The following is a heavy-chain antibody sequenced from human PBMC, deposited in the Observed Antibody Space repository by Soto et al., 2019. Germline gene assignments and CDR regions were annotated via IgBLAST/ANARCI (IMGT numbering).Heavy chain of an antibody. D-gene: IGHD5-18*01. Sequence: QVQLVQSGAEVKKPGASVKISCKTSGYTFTRYTIHWVRQAPGQRLEWMGWINTGRGNTKYSEKLQGRVTSTADTSASTAYMELSSLTSADTALYYCSIDAYSSGYYSDYWGQGTLVTVSS. CDR2: INTGRGNT. J-gene: IGHJ4*02. CDR1: GYTFTRYT. CDR3: SIDAYSSGYYSDY. V-gene: IGHV1-3*04.